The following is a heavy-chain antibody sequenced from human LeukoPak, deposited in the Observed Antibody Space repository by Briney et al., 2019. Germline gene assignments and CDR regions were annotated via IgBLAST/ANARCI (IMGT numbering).Heavy chain of an antibody. V-gene: IGHV4-39*01. J-gene: IGHJ4*02. D-gene: IGHD1-1*01. CDR2: MDYTGET. Sequence: PSETLSLTCTVSGASINIRYHYWGWIRQSPVKGLEWIGSMDYTGETYYSPSLQSRVTISVDTPRNQFSLNLHSMTAADTAVYYCVKSGTLLREGFNYWGQGTLVTVSS. CDR3: VKSGTLLREGFNY. CDR1: GASINIRYHY.